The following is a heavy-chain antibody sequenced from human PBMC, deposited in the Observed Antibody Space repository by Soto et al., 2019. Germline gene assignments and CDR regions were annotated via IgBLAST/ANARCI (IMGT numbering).Heavy chain of an antibody. J-gene: IGHJ5*02. Sequence: ASVKVSCKSSGYTFSNFGVTGVRRAPGQGLEWMGWISAYTDTPNHEQKLQGRVTMAIDTSPCTAYRDLRSLRSEDTAVYYCARVIPGVEAWFDPWGQGTLLTVSS. CDR2: ISAYTDTP. D-gene: IGHD2-2*02. CDR1: GYTFSNFG. V-gene: IGHV1-18*01. CDR3: ARVIPGVEAWFDP.